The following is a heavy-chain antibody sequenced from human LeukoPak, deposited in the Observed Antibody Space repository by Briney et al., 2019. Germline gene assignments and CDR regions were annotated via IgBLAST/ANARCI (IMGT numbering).Heavy chain of an antibody. Sequence: GASVKVSCKASGYTFTGYYMHWVRQAPGQELEWMGRINPNSGGTNYAQKFQGRVTMTRDTSISTAYMELSRLRSDDTAVYYCAREVGIRPRRILYWGQGTLVTVSS. CDR1: GYTFTGYY. CDR3: AREVGIRPRRILY. D-gene: IGHD1-14*01. J-gene: IGHJ4*02. V-gene: IGHV1-2*06. CDR2: INPNSGGT.